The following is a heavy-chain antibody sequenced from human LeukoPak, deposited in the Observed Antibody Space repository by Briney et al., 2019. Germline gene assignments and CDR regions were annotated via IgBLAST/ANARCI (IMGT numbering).Heavy chain of an antibody. CDR3: ARDDCSGGSCYTDY. J-gene: IGHJ4*02. Sequence: GRSLRLSCASSGFTFSSYSMNWVRQAPGKGLEWVSSISSSSSYIYYADSVKGRFTISRDNAKNSLYLQMNSLRAEDTAVYYCARDDCSGGSCYTDYWGQGTLVTVSS. V-gene: IGHV3-21*01. CDR2: ISSSSSYI. CDR1: GFTFSSYS. D-gene: IGHD2-15*01.